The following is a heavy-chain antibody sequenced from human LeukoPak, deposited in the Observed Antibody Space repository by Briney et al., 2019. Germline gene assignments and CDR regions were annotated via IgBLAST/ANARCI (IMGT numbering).Heavy chain of an antibody. CDR1: GYSLRNGYH. D-gene: IGHD1-26*01. V-gene: IGHV4-38-2*02. CDR2: GSQSRSN. J-gene: IGHJ4*02. Sequence: SETLSLTCTVSGYSLRNGYHWPWFRQPPGKGLEWIGSGSQSRSNYYNPSLKSRVTTSVDTSTNPFSLKMTSVTAADTAVYYCARELHSGSYYFDYWGQGTLVTVSS. CDR3: ARELHSGSYYFDY.